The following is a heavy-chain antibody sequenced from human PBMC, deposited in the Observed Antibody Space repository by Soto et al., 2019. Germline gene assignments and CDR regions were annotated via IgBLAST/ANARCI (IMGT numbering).Heavy chain of an antibody. J-gene: IGHJ4*02. CDR1: GFTFSDYA. Sequence: VQLVESGGGVVQPGRSLRLSCAASGFTFSDYAMHWVRQAPGKGLEWVAVVSHDGRNTHYADSVKGRFTLSRDSSKNTVSLEMTSLRAEDTAVYYCEKGGRQWLVTSDFNYWGQGALVTVSS. D-gene: IGHD6-19*01. CDR2: VSHDGRNT. CDR3: EKGGRQWLVTSDFNY. V-gene: IGHV3-30*18.